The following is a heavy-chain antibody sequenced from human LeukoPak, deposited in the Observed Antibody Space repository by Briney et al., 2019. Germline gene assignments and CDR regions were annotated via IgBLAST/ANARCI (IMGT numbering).Heavy chain of an antibody. V-gene: IGHV1-18*01. CDR1: GYTFTSYG. CDR3: AREGYGGNSGEDY. D-gene: IGHD4-23*01. CDR2: LSAYIGNT. Sequence: ASVKVSCKASGYTFTSYGITWVRQAPGQGLEWMGWLSAYIGNTNYAQKLQGRVTMTTDTSTSTAYMELRSLTSDDTAVYYCAREGYGGNSGEDYWGQGTLVTVSS. J-gene: IGHJ4*02.